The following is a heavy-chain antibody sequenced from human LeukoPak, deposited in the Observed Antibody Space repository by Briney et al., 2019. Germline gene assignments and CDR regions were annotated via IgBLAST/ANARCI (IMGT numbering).Heavy chain of an antibody. CDR1: GGSISSGGYY. CDR3: ARPIVVVPLRAFDI. Sequence: SQTLSLTCTVSGGSISSGGYYWSWIRQPPGKGLEWIGYIYHSGSTYYNPSLKSRVTISVDTSKNQFSLKLSFVTAADTAVYYCARPIVVVPLRAFDIWGQGTMVTVSS. J-gene: IGHJ3*02. V-gene: IGHV4-30-2*01. D-gene: IGHD2-21*01. CDR2: IYHSGST.